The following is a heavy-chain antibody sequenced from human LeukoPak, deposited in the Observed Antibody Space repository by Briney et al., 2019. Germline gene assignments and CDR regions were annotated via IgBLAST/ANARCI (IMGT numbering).Heavy chain of an antibody. Sequence: GEALKISCKASGYRFTEFWIAWVRRTPGKGLEWMGIIYPGDSDVRYSPSFQGQVTISADKSTKTAHLQWNNLKASDTGIYYCASSSYVDTAMIYYYYGMDVWGQGTTVTVSS. J-gene: IGHJ6*02. CDR3: ASSSYVDTAMIYYYYGMDV. CDR2: IYPGDSDV. CDR1: GYRFTEFW. D-gene: IGHD5-18*01. V-gene: IGHV5-51*01.